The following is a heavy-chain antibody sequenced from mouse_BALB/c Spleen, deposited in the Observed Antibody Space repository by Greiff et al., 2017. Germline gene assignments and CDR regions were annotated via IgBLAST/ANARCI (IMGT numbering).Heavy chain of an antibody. J-gene: IGHJ4*01. Sequence: VQLQQSGAELARPGASVKMSCKASGYTFTSYSMHWVKQRPGQGLEWIGYINPRSGYTNYNQKFKDKATLTADKSSSTAYMQLSSLTSEDSAVYYCARSDYDYYAMDYWGQGTSVTVSS. CDR2: INPRSGYT. CDR1: GYTFTSYS. CDR3: ARSDYDYYAMDY. V-gene: IGHV1-4*01. D-gene: IGHD1-1*02.